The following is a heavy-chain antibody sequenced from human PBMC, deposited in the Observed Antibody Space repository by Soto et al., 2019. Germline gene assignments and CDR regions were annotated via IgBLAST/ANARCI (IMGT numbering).Heavy chain of an antibody. CDR3: ARIRKDDGYNLPTLDY. Sequence: SGPTLVNPTETLTLTCTVSGFSLSNARMGVSWIRKPPGKALEWLAHIFSNDEKSYSTSLKSRLTISKDTSKSQVVLTMTNMDPVDTATYYCARIRKDDGYNLPTLDYWGQGTLVTVSS. D-gene: IGHD5-12*01. CDR2: IFSNDEK. V-gene: IGHV2-26*01. J-gene: IGHJ4*02. CDR1: GFSLSNARMG.